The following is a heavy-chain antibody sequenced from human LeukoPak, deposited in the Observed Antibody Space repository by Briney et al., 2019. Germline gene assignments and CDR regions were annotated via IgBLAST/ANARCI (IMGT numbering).Heavy chain of an antibody. Sequence: ASVKVSCKASGYTFTGYYLHWVRQAPGQGLEWMGWINPNSGGTNYAQKFQGRVTMTRATSISTAYMELSWLRSDDTAVYYCARLPRRTDIVVVPATIPTGDVMDVWGQGTTVTVSS. CDR2: INPNSGGT. J-gene: IGHJ6*02. V-gene: IGHV1-2*02. D-gene: IGHD2-2*02. CDR1: GYTFTGYY. CDR3: ARLPRRTDIVVVPATIPTGDVMDV.